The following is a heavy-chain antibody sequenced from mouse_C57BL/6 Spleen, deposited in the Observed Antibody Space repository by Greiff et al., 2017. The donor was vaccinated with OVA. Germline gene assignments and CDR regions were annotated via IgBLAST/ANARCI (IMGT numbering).Heavy chain of an antibody. CDR1: GFTFSSYA. CDR3: ARDSGWFAY. CDR2: ISDGGSYT. J-gene: IGHJ3*01. Sequence: EVQGVESGGGLVKPGGSLKLSCAASGFTFSSYAMSWVRQTPEKRLEWVATISDGGSYTYYPDNVKGRFTISRDNAKNNLYLQMSHLKSEDTAMYYCARDSGWFAYWGKGTLVTVSA. V-gene: IGHV5-4*01. D-gene: IGHD4-1*01.